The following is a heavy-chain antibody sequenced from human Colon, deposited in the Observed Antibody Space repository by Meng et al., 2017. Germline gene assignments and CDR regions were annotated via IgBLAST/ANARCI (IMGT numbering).Heavy chain of an antibody. V-gene: IGHV3-30*04. CDR3: ASEFSDSGYDYYYYYGMDV. D-gene: IGHD5-12*01. J-gene: IGHJ6*02. CDR2: ILYDGSNK. CDR1: GFTFSSYA. Sequence: GESLKISCAASGFTFSSYAMHWVRQAPGKGLEWVAVILYDGSNKYYAESVMGRFTISRDNSKNTLYLQMNSLRAEDTAVYYCASEFSDSGYDYYYYYGMDVWGQGNTVNGAS.